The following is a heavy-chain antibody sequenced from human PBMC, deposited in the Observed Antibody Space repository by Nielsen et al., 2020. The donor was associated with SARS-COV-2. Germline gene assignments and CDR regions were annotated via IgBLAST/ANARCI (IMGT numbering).Heavy chain of an antibody. Sequence: WIRQPPGKGLEWVSYISSSSSYTNYADSVKGRFTISRDNAKNSLYLQMNSLRAEDTAVYYSARYYDILTGYYTPRIYYYYGMDVWGQGTTVTVSS. V-gene: IGHV3-11*03. J-gene: IGHJ6*02. D-gene: IGHD3-9*01. CDR3: ARYYDILTGYYTPRIYYYYGMDV. CDR2: ISSSSSYT.